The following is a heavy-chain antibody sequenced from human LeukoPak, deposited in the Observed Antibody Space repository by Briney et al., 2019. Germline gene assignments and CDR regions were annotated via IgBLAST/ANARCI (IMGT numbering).Heavy chain of an antibody. J-gene: IGHJ4*02. D-gene: IGHD2-2*01. CDR2: LYSGGST. Sequence: GGSLRLSCAASGLSVSSKYMNWVRQAPGKGLEWVSLLYSGGSTYYADSVKGRFAISRDSSKNTVYLQMNSLRAEDTAVYYCAARDCSTTSCYGGLFDYWGQGTLVTVSS. V-gene: IGHV3-53*01. CDR3: AARDCSTTSCYGGLFDY. CDR1: GLSVSSKY.